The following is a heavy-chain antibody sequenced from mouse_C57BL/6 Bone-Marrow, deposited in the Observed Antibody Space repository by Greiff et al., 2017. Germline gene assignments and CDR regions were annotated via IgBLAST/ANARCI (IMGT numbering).Heavy chain of an antibody. Sequence: VQLQQSGPELVKPGASVKISCKASGYAFSSSWMNWVKQRPGKGLEWIGRIYPGDGGTNYNGKFKGKAKLTADKSSSTAYMQLSGLTSEDSAVYFCARPYGSSDWGQGTTLTVSS. D-gene: IGHD1-1*01. CDR3: ARPYGSSD. CDR2: IYPGDGGT. V-gene: IGHV1-82*01. CDR1: GYAFSSSW. J-gene: IGHJ2*01.